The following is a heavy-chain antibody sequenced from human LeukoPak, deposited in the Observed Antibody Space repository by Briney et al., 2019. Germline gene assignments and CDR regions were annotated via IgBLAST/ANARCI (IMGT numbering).Heavy chain of an antibody. CDR3: ARERGAAADIHYYYYYMDV. Sequence: SETLSLTCTVSGGSISSYYWSWIRQPPGKGLEWIGYIYYSGSTNYNPSLKSRVTISVDTSKNQFSLKLSSVTAADTAVYYCARERGAAADIHYYYYYMDVWGKGTTVTVSS. J-gene: IGHJ6*03. V-gene: IGHV4-59*01. CDR1: GGSISSYY. CDR2: IYYSGST. D-gene: IGHD6-13*01.